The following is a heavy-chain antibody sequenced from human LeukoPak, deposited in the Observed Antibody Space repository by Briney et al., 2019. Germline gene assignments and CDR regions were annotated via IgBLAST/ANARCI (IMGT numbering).Heavy chain of an antibody. CDR2: IWNSGST. Sequence: SETLSLTCTVSGVSISSYYWSWIRQPQGKGLEWIGYIWNSGSTNYNASLKSRVSISVDTSRNHFSLRLSSVTAADTAVYYCARERFTMVRGTFGYYFDYWGQGTLVTVSS. D-gene: IGHD3-10*01. V-gene: IGHV4-59*01. CDR1: GVSISSYY. J-gene: IGHJ4*02. CDR3: ARERFTMVRGTFGYYFDY.